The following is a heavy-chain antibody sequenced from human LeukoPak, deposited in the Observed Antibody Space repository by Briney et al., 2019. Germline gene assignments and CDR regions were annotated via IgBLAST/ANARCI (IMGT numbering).Heavy chain of an antibody. CDR3: ARDLHFDY. J-gene: IGHJ4*02. V-gene: IGHV3-66*01. Sequence: PGGSLRLSCAASGFTVSSNYMSWVRQAPGKGLEWVPVIYSGGSTYYADSVKGRFTISRDDSKNTLYLQMNSLRAEDTAVYYCARDLHFDYWGQGTLVTVSS. CDR1: GFTVSSNY. CDR2: IYSGGST. D-gene: IGHD3-3*02.